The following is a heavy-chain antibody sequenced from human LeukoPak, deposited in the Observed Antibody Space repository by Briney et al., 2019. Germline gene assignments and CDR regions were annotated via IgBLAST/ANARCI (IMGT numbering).Heavy chain of an antibody. CDR2: IWYDGSNK. CDR1: GFTFSSYW. D-gene: IGHD5-24*01. J-gene: IGHJ4*02. CDR3: ARDPVEMATPYYFDY. Sequence: PGGSLRLSCAASGFTFSSYWMSWVRQAPGKGLEWVAVIWYDGSNKYYADSVKGRFTISRDNSKNTLYLQMNSLRAEDTAVYYCARDPVEMATPYYFDYWGQGTLVTVSS. V-gene: IGHV3-33*08.